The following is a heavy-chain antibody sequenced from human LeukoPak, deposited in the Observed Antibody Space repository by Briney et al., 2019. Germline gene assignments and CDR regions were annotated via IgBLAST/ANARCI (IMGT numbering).Heavy chain of an antibody. D-gene: IGHD2-2*01. V-gene: IGHV4-59*01. J-gene: IGHJ5*02. CDR2: IYYSGST. CDR1: GGSISSCY. Sequence: SETLSLTCTVSGGSISSCYWSWIRQPPGKGLEWIGYIYYSGSTNYNPSLKSRVTISVDTSKNQFSLKLSSVTAADTAVYYCTRGRYCSSTSCYEWWFDPWGQGTLVTVPS. CDR3: TRGRYCSSTSCYEWWFDP.